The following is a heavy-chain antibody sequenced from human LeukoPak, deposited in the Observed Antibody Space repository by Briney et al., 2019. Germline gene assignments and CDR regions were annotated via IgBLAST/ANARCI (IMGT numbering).Heavy chain of an antibody. Sequence: SETLSLTCTASGGSISSYYWSWIRQPPGKGLEWIGYIYYSGSTNYNPSHKSRVTISEDTSENQFSLKLSSVTAADTAVYYCAKDRSYYMDVWGKGTTVTISS. CDR2: IYYSGST. CDR1: GGSISSYY. V-gene: IGHV4-59*01. J-gene: IGHJ6*03. CDR3: AKDRSYYMDV.